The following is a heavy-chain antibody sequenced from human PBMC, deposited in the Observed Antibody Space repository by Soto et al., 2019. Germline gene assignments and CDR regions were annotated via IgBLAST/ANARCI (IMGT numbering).Heavy chain of an antibody. Sequence: ASVKVSCKASGGTFSSYAISWVRQAPGQGLEWMGGIIPIFGTANYAQKFQGRVTITADKSTSTAYMELSSLRSEDTAVYYCAFTIAVAGIFDYWGQGTLVTVSS. V-gene: IGHV1-69*06. CDR1: GGTFSSYA. CDR3: AFTIAVAGIFDY. CDR2: IIPIFGTA. D-gene: IGHD6-19*01. J-gene: IGHJ4*02.